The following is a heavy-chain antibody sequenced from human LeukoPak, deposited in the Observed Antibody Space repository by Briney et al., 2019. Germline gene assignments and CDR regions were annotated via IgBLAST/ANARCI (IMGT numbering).Heavy chain of an antibody. J-gene: IGHJ3*02. CDR3: ARAILGVTAIGRNAFDI. CDR1: GYTFTSYG. D-gene: IGHD2-21*02. Sequence: GASVKVSCKASGYTFTSYGISWVRQAPGQGLEWMGLISAYNGNTNYAQKFQGRVTMTTDTSTSTAYMELRSLRSDDTAVYYCARAILGVTAIGRNAFDIWGQGTMVTVSS. CDR2: ISAYNGNT. V-gene: IGHV1-18*01.